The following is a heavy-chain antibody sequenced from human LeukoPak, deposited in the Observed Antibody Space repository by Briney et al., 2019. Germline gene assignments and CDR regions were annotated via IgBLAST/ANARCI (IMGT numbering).Heavy chain of an antibody. Sequence: SETLSLTCTVSGGSTSSYYWSWIRQPPGKGLEWIGYIYYSGSTYYNPSLKSRVTISVDTSKNQFSLKLSSVTAADTAVYYCARRVRGRTMIVGGFGAFDIWGQGTMVTVSS. CDR1: GGSTSSYY. CDR2: IYYSGST. CDR3: ARRVRGRTMIVGGFGAFDI. J-gene: IGHJ3*02. D-gene: IGHD3-22*01. V-gene: IGHV4-59*08.